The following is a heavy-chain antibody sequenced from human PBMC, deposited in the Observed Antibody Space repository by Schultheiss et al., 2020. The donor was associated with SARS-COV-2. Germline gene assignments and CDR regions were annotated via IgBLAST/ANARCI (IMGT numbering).Heavy chain of an antibody. J-gene: IGHJ3*02. V-gene: IGHV3-48*03. D-gene: IGHD1-26*01. CDR2: ISSSGSTI. Sequence: GGSLRLSCAASGFTFSSYEMNWVRQAPGKGLEWVSYISSSGSTIYYADSVKGRFTISRDNAKNSLYLQMNSLRAEDTAVYYCARVPYYPGGAFDIWGQGTMVTVSS. CDR3: ARVPYYPGGAFDI. CDR1: GFTFSSYE.